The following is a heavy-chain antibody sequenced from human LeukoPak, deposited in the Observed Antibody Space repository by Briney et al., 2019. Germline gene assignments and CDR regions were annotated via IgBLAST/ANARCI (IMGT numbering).Heavy chain of an antibody. CDR2: ISASGGST. D-gene: IGHD2-21*01. CDR3: VKLKAYQCYSPSQY. Sequence: GGSLRLSCAASGFTFSNYGMSWVRQAPGKGLEWVSVISASGGSTYYADSVKGRFTISRDTSKSTLYLQVNSLRADDTAVYPCVKLKAYQCYSPSQYWGQRTLVTVSS. J-gene: IGHJ4*02. V-gene: IGHV3-23*01. CDR1: GFTFSNYG.